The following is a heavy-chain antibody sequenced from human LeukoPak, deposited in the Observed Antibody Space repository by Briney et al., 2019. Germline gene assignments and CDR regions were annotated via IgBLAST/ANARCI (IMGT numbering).Heavy chain of an antibody. J-gene: IGHJ4*02. CDR3: ARETEVAYADY. V-gene: IGHV1-46*01. CDR2: INPSGGST. CDR1: GYTFTSYY. Sequence: ASVTVSCKASGYTFTSYYMHWMRQAPGQGLEWMGIINPSGGSTSYAQKFQGRVTMTRDTSTSTVYMELSSLRSEDTAVYYCARETEVAYADYWGQGTLVTVSS. D-gene: IGHD2-15*01.